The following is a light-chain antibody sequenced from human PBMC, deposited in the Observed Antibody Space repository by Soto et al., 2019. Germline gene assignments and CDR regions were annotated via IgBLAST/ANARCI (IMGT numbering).Light chain of an antibody. CDR2: KAS. CDR1: QRISIW. Sequence: DIQMTQSPSTLSASVGDRVAITCRASQRISIWLAWYQQKPGKAPKLLIYKASSLESGVPSRFSGSGSGTEFTLTISSLQPDDFATYYCQQYNDYSWTFGQGTKVAIK. V-gene: IGKV1-5*03. J-gene: IGKJ1*01. CDR3: QQYNDYSWT.